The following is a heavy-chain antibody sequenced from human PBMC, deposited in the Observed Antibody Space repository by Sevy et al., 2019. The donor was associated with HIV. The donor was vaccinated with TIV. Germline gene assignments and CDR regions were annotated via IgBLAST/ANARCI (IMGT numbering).Heavy chain of an antibody. CDR2: IYYSGST. V-gene: IGHV4-59*01. CDR3: ARDKIIGWFDP. CDR1: GGSISSYY. D-gene: IGHD3-16*02. Sequence: SETLSLTCSVSGGSISSYYWSWIRQPPGKGLEWIGYIYYSGSTNYNPSPKSRVTISVDTSKNQFSLKLSSVTAADTAVYYCARDKIIGWFDPWGQGTLVTVSS. J-gene: IGHJ5*02.